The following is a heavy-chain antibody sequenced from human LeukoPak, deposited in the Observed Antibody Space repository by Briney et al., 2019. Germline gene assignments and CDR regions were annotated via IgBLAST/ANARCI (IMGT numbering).Heavy chain of an antibody. D-gene: IGHD3-22*01. Sequence: GRSLRLSCAASGFTFSTYAVHWVRQAPGKGLEWVAVISYDGSKRYYADSVKGRFTISRDNSKNAFLQMNSLRAEDTAAYYCARDYDTSGSYLDFFDYWGQGTLVTVSS. CDR3: ARDYDTSGSYLDFFDY. V-gene: IGHV3-30-3*01. CDR2: ISYDGSKR. J-gene: IGHJ4*02. CDR1: GFTFSTYA.